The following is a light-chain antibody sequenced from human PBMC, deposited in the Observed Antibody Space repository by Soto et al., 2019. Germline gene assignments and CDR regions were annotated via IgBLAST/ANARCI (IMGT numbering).Light chain of an antibody. CDR3: QQRVNWPPT. CDR2: DAS. Sequence: EIVLTQSPGTLSLSPGERATLSCSASQSVSSSYLAWYQQKNGQPPRILLFDASSRASGVPHRFSAGGYGTDVNLIISSLQTEDFAVYYCQQRVNWPPTFGGGTKVDI. J-gene: IGKJ4*01. CDR1: QSVSSSY. V-gene: IGKV3D-20*02.